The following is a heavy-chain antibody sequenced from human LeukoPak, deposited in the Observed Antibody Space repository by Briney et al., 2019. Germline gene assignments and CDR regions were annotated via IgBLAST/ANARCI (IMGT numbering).Heavy chain of an antibody. J-gene: IGHJ3*02. CDR2: IYYSGST. CDR1: GGSISSGDYY. Sequence: SETLSLTCTVSGGSISSGDYYWSWIRQPPGKGLEWIGYIYYSGSTYYNPSLKSRVTISVDTSKNQFSLKLSSVTAADTAVYYCARDLFDHYDSSGYSGDAFDIWGQGTMVTVSS. CDR3: ARDLFDHYDSSGYSGDAFDI. D-gene: IGHD3-22*01. V-gene: IGHV4-30-4*01.